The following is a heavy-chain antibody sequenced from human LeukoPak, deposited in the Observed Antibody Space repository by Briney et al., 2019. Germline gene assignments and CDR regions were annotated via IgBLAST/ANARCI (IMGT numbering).Heavy chain of an antibody. J-gene: IGHJ4*02. V-gene: IGHV3-48*03. CDR1: GFTFSSYE. CDR3: ARVNYGDYLPSFDY. D-gene: IGHD4-17*01. CDR2: ISSSGSTI. Sequence: GGSLRLSCAASGFTFSSYEMNWVRQAPGKGLERVSYISSSGSTIYYADSVKGRFTISRDNAKNSLYLQMNSLRAEDTAVYYCARVNYGDYLPSFDYWGQGTLVTVSS.